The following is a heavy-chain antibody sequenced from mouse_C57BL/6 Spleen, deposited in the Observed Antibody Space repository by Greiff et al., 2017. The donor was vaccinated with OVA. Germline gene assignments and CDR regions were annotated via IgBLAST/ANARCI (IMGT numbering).Heavy chain of an antibody. Sequence: QVQLQQSGPGLVQPSQSLSITCTVSGFSLTSYGVHWVRQSPGKGLEWLGVIWSGGSTDYNAAFISRLSISKDNSKSQVFCKMNSLQADDTAIYYWARRYGSRCHYYAMDYWGQGTSVTVSS. CDR1: GFSLTSYG. CDR2: IWSGGST. J-gene: IGHJ4*01. CDR3: ARRYGSRCHYYAMDY. V-gene: IGHV2-2*01. D-gene: IGHD1-1*01.